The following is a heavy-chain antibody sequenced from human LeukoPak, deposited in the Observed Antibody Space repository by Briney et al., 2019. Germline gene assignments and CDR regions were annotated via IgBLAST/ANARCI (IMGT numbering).Heavy chain of an antibody. CDR1: GFTVSSNY. CDR3: ARSRWGDNWFDP. D-gene: IGHD3-10*01. Sequence: GGSLRLSCSASGFTVSSNYMSWVRQAPGKGLEWVSVIYSGGSTYYADSVKGRFTISRDNSKNTLYLQMNSLRAEDTAVYYCARSRWGDNWFDPWGQGTLVTVSS. J-gene: IGHJ5*02. CDR2: IYSGGST. V-gene: IGHV3-53*01.